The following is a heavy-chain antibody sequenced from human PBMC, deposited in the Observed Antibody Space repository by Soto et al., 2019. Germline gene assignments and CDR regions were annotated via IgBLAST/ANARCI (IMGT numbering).Heavy chain of an antibody. Sequence: SVKVSCKASGCTFSSYAISWVRQAPGQGLEWMGGIIPIFGTANYAQKFQGRVTITADESTSTAYMELSSLRSEDTAVYYCARLQKLGYCSGGSCPPVWGQGTTVTVSS. J-gene: IGHJ6*02. V-gene: IGHV1-69*13. CDR1: GCTFSSYA. D-gene: IGHD2-15*01. CDR2: IIPIFGTA. CDR3: ARLQKLGYCSGGSCPPV.